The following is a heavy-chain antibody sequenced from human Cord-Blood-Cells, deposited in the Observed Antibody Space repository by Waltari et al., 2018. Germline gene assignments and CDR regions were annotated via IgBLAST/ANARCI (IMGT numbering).Heavy chain of an antibody. CDR2: IYSGGST. CDR3: ARVPDYYDSSGYYYYYGMDV. J-gene: IGHJ6*02. CDR1: GFTVSSNY. V-gene: IGHV3-53*01. D-gene: IGHD3-22*01. Sequence: EVQLVESGGGLIQPGGSLRLSCAASGFTVSSNYMSWVRQAPGKGREWVSVIYSGGSTYYADSVKGRFTISRDNSKNTLYLQMNSLRAEDTAVYYCARVPDYYDSSGYYYYYGMDVWGQGTTVTVSS.